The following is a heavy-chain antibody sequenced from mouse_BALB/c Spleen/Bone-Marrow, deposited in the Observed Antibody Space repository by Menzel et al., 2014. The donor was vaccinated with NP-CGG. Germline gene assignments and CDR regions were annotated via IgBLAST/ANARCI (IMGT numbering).Heavy chain of an antibody. V-gene: IGHV1-54*03. CDR2: INPGSGGT. D-gene: IGHD2-1*01. CDR1: GYAFTNYL. Sequence: QLQQSGAKLVRPGTSVKVSCKASGYAFTNYLIEWFKQRPGQGLEWIGVINPGSGGTNFNEKFRGKATLTADKSSSTAYMQFNSLTSDDSAVYFCAREGYYGLDYWGQGTTLTVSS. CDR3: AREGYYGLDY. J-gene: IGHJ2*01.